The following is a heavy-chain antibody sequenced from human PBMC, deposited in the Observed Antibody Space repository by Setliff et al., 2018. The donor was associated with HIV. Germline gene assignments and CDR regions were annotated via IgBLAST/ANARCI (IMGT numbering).Heavy chain of an antibody. Sequence: SETLSLTCAVYGGSLTNYYWTWIRQPPGKGLEWIGEIYHSGTTNYNPSLKSRVTISVDTSKNQFSLKLSSVTAADTAVYYCARGRDYDILTGYSDYWGQGTLVTVSS. CDR2: IYHSGTT. J-gene: IGHJ4*02. CDR1: GGSLTNYY. D-gene: IGHD3-9*01. CDR3: ARGRDYDILTGYSDY. V-gene: IGHV4-34*01.